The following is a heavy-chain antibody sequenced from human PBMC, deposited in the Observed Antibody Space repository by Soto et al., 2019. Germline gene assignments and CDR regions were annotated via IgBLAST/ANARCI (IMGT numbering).Heavy chain of an antibody. CDR1: GVTSRNYV. V-gene: IGHV1-69*13. J-gene: IGHJ2*01. CDR3: EREGALRAYRYFDL. D-gene: IGHD3-16*01. CDR2: ITPILGTT. Sequence: SVKVSCKASGVTSRNYVVSWVRQAPGQGLEWMGGITPILGTTNYARQFQGRVTISADESTSTAYMELSSLRSEDTAVYYCEREGALRAYRYFDLWGRGTLVTVSS.